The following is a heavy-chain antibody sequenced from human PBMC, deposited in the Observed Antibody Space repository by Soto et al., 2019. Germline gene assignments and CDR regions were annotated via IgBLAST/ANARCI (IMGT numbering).Heavy chain of an antibody. CDR2: INHSGST. CDR3: ASGGRFYDFWSGSRPFDP. D-gene: IGHD3-3*01. V-gene: IGHV4-34*01. CDR1: GGSFSGYY. Sequence: PSETLSLTCAVYGGSFSGYYWSWIRQPPGKGLEWIGEINHSGSTNYNPSLKSRVTISVDTSKNQFSLKLSSVTAADTAVYYCASGGRFYDFWSGSRPFDPWGQGTQVTVSS. J-gene: IGHJ5*02.